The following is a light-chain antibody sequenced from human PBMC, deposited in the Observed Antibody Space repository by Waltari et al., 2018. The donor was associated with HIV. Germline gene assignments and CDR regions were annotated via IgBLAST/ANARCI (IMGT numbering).Light chain of an antibody. V-gene: IGLV4-69*01. CDR1: SGHSTYA. J-gene: IGLJ3*02. CDR3: QTWGTGIRV. CDR2: VNSDGSH. Sequence: QLVLTQSPSASASLGASVKLTCTLSSGHSTYAIAWHQQQPEKGPRYLMKVNSDGSHSKGDGIPDHFSGSSSGSERYLIISSLQSEDEADYYCQTWGTGIRVFGGGTKLTVL.